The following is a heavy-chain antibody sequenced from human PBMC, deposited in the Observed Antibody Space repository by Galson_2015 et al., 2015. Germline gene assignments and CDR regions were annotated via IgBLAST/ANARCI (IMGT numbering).Heavy chain of an antibody. V-gene: IGHV3-48*03. CDR3: ARGPITLVRGNFGMDV. D-gene: IGHD3-10*01. CDR1: GFTFSSYE. J-gene: IGHJ6*02. CDR2: ISSSGTTI. Sequence: SLRLSCAASGFTFSSYEMNWVRQVPGKGLEWVSYISSSGTTIYHADSVKGRFTISRDNSKNTLYLQMNSLRAEDTAVFYCARGPITLVRGNFGMDVWGQGTTVTVSS.